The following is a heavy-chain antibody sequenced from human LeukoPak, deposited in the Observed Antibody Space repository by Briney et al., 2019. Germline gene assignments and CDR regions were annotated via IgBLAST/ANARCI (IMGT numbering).Heavy chain of an antibody. J-gene: IGHJ4*02. CDR1: GHSLASDN. V-gene: IGHV1-18*04. CDR3: TRDRGKTYDNTGYYHGANSYYFDH. D-gene: IGHD3-22*01. Sequence: ASVKVSCKASGHSLASDNISWVRQAPGQGLEWMGWISPYTGNTNYARKFKGRVSMTTDTTTAYMELRSLKSDDTAVYYCTRDRGKTYDNTGYYHGANSYYFDHWGQGTLVTVSS. CDR2: ISPYTGNT.